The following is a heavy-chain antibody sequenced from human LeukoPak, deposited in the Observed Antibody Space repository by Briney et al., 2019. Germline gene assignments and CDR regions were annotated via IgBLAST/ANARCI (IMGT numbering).Heavy chain of an antibody. CDR3: AKGVAYDTNSLFFDY. J-gene: IGHJ4*02. CDR2: IWYDGSEK. Sequence: GRSLRLSCAASGFTFRNNGMHWVRQAPGKGLEWVAVIWYDGSEKYYADSVKGRFTISRDNSASTVDLQMNSLRAEDTAVYYCAKGVAYDTNSLFFDYWGQGTLVTVSS. V-gene: IGHV3-33*06. CDR1: GFTFRNNG. D-gene: IGHD3-9*01.